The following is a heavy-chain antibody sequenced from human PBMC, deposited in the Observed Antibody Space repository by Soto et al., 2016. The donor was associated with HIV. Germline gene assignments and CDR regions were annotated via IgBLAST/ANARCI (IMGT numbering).Heavy chain of an antibody. V-gene: IGHV3-23*01. CDR2: ISGSGSST. D-gene: IGHD1-26*01. J-gene: IGHJ4*02. Sequence: EVQLLESGGGLVQPGGSLRLSCAASGFSFSTYAMSWVRQAPGKGLEWVASISGSGSSTFYADSVKGRFTISRDSSKNTLYLRMNSLRAEDTALYYCTKDLPGRPVGARGRNYFDYWGQGTLGHRLL. CDR1: GFSFSTYA. CDR3: TKDLPGRPVGARGRNYFDY.